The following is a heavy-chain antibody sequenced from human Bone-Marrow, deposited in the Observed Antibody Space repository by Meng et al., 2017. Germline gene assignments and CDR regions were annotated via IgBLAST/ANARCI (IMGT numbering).Heavy chain of an antibody. D-gene: IGHD5-18*01. V-gene: IGHV3-7*01. CDR1: GFTFSSYW. J-gene: IGHJ4*02. CDR3: ARSYSYGYAFVGY. CDR2: IKQDGSGK. Sequence: GESLKISCAASGFTFSSYWMSWVRQAPGKGLEWVANIKQDGSGKYYVDSVKGRFTISRDNAKNSLYLQMNSLRAEDTAVYYCARSYSYGYAFVGYWGQGTLVTVSS.